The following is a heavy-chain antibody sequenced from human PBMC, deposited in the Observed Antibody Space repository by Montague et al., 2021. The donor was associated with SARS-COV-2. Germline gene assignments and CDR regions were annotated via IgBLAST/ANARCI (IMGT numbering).Heavy chain of an antibody. CDR1: GVSITSYY. D-gene: IGHD3-16*01. J-gene: IGHJ4*02. Sequence: SETLSLTCSISGVSITSYYWCWVRQPAGKGLEWIGHTYASGSTNYSPSLKSRVRLSIDNPKNQFSLKLNFLTAADTAVYYCVRDGGNWYYFDYWGQGALVTVSS. CDR3: VRDGGNWYYFDY. V-gene: IGHV4-4*07. CDR2: TYASGST.